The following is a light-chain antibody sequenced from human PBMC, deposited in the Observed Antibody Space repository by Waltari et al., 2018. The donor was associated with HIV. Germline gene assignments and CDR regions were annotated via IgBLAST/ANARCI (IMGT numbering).Light chain of an antibody. CDR2: AVN. CDR3: SSPTTMESVTFGGGTHAVA. CDR1: TRDIGNF. Sequence: HSALTQPASVSGSPGQSITISCTASTRDIGNFVSWYPQHPGKAPQLLLYAVNRRPSGTSCRFAGSKAGATASLTISGLQIDDEADYYCSSPTTMESVTFGGGTHAVAFGGGTHLTV. J-gene: IGLJ2*01. V-gene: IGLV2-14*03.